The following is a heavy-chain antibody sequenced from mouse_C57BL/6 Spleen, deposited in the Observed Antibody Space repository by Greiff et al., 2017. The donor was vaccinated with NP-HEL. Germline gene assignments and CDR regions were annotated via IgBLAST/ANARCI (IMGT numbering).Heavy chain of an antibody. CDR1: GYTFTSYW. D-gene: IGHD1-1*01. Sequence: QVQLQQPGAELVKPGASVKMSCKASGYTFTSYWITWVKQRPGQGLEWIGDIYPGSGSTNYNEKFKSKATLTVDTSSSTAYMQLSSLTSEDSAVDYCAKEAVVARNWYFDVWGTGTTVTVSS. CDR2: IYPGSGST. V-gene: IGHV1-55*01. CDR3: AKEAVVARNWYFDV. J-gene: IGHJ1*03.